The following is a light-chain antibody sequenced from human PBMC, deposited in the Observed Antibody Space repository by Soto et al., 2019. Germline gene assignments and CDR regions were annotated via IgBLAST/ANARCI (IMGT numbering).Light chain of an antibody. CDR2: DVS. Sequence: QSALTQPASVSGSPGQSINISCTGTSSDVGGYNYVSWYQHHPGKAPKLIIYDVSNRPSGVSNPFSGSKSGNTASLTISGLQPEDEADYYCSSYTTSNTRQTVFGLGPKVTV. CDR3: SSYTTSNTRQTV. V-gene: IGLV2-14*03. CDR1: SSDVGGYNY. J-gene: IGLJ1*01.